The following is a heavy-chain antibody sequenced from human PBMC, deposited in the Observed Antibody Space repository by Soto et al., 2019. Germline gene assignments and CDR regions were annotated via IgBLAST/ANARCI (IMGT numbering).Heavy chain of an antibody. J-gene: IGHJ4*02. CDR1: GFTFSSYG. CDR3: ARRDVVVEAVDY. V-gene: IGHV3-33*01. Sequence: GSLRLSCAASGFTFSSYGMHWVRQAPGKGQEWVAVIWYDGSKKNYEDSVKGRFTISRDNSKNTQYQQMHSLRAEDTAVYYCARRDVVVEAVDYWGQGTLVTVSS. D-gene: IGHD2-2*01. CDR2: IWYDGSKK.